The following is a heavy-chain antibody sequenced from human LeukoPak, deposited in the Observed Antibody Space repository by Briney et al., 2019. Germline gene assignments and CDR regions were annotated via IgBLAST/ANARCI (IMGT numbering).Heavy chain of an antibody. J-gene: IGHJ4*02. CDR1: GFNFDDYG. CDR2: INWNGGST. Sequence: GGSLRLSCAASGFNFDDYGMSWVRQAPGKGLEWVSGINWNGGSTGYADSVKGRFTISRDNAKNPLYLQMNSLRAEDTALYYCARSQDYGDERGQFAYWGQGTLVTVSS. V-gene: IGHV3-20*04. CDR3: ARSQDYGDERGQFAY. D-gene: IGHD4-17*01.